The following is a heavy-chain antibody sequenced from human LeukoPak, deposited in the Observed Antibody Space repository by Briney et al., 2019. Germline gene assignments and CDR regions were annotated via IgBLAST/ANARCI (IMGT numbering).Heavy chain of an antibody. CDR2: IYSGGST. D-gene: IGHD4-17*01. CDR1: GGSISSSSYY. J-gene: IGHJ4*02. CDR3: ARDVPMTTVTSEAY. V-gene: IGHV3-66*01. Sequence: ETLSLTCTVSGGSISSSSYYWGWIRQPPGKGLEWVSVIYSGGSTYYADSVKGRFTISRDNSKNTLYLQMNSLRAEDTAVYYCARDVPMTTVTSEAYWGQGTLVTVSS.